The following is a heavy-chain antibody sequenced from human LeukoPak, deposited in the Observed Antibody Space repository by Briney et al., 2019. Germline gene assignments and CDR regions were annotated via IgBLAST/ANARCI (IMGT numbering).Heavy chain of an antibody. CDR2: IYYSGST. CDR3: ARRGRVNYYFDY. Sequence: SETLSLTCTVSGGSISSSSYYWGWIRQPPGKGLEWIGSIYYSGSTYYNPSLESRVTISVDTSKNQFSLKLSSVTAADTAVYYCARRGRVNYYFDYWGQGTLVTVSS. V-gene: IGHV4-39*01. J-gene: IGHJ4*02. D-gene: IGHD3-10*01. CDR1: GGSISSSSYY.